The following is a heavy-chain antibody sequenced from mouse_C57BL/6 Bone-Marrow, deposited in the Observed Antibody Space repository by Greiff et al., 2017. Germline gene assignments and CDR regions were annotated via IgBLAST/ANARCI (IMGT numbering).Heavy chain of an antibody. D-gene: IGHD1-1*01. CDR2: IYPGNSDT. CDR1: GYTFTSYW. V-gene: IGHV1-5*01. CDR3: TSKAAYYYVSSYDFDV. Sequence: EVQLQQSGTVLARPGASVKMSCKTSGYTFTSYWMHWVKQRPGQGLEWIGAIYPGNSDTSYNQKFKGKAKLTAVTSASTAYMELSSLTNEDSAVXYCTSKAAYYYVSSYDFDVWGTGTTVTVSS. J-gene: IGHJ1*03.